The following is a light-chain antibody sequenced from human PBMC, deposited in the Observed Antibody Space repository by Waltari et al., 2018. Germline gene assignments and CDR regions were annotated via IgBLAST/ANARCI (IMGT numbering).Light chain of an antibody. CDR2: AVS. CDR1: SSDIGGYNY. J-gene: IGLJ1*01. V-gene: IGLV2-11*01. CDR3: TSYAGSNTFI. Sequence: QAALTQPRSVSGSPGQSVTISCTGTSSDIGGYNYVSWYQQHQGTAPKLMIYAVSERPACVSVRFSGSKSVNTASLTISGLQPEDEADYSCTSYAGSNTFIFGSGTRLTVL.